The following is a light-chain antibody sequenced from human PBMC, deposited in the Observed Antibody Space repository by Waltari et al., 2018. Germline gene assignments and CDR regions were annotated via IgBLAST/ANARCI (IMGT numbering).Light chain of an antibody. Sequence: SYVLTQPPSVSVAPGQTARITCGGDRIGSKSGHWYQQKPGQAPVLVVFDDSDRPSGISERFSGSISGPTATLTISRVEAGDEADYYCQVWESSVVFGGGTKLTVL. CDR3: QVWESSVV. CDR1: RIGSKS. J-gene: IGLJ2*01. CDR2: DDS. V-gene: IGLV3-21*02.